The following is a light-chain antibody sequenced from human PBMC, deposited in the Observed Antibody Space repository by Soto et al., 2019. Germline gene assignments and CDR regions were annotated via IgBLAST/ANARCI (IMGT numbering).Light chain of an antibody. Sequence: QSSLTQPASVSGSPGQSITISCTGTASDVGTNNYVSWYQQYPGKAPQLIIYEVSQRPSGISDRFFGSKSGDTASLTISGLQAEDEADYYCSSHTPSYTGDVLGNGTKVTVL. V-gene: IGLV2-14*01. CDR1: ASDVGTNNY. CDR2: EVS. J-gene: IGLJ1*01. CDR3: SSHTPSYTGDV.